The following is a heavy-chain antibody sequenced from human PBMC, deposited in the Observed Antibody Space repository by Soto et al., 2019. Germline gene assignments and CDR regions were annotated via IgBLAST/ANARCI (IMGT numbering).Heavy chain of an antibody. J-gene: IGHJ4*02. D-gene: IGHD6-6*01. Sequence: PSETLSLTCTVSGGSISTSTYYLVWIRQPPGKGLEWIGSISYSGSTYYNPSLKSRVTISVDTSKNLFSLKLTSVTAADTAVYYCARHRGQLAPFDYWGQGTLVTVS. CDR1: GGSISTSTYY. V-gene: IGHV4-39*01. CDR2: ISYSGST. CDR3: ARHRGQLAPFDY.